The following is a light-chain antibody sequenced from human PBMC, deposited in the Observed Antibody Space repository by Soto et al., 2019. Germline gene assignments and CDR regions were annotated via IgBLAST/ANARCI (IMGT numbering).Light chain of an antibody. CDR2: GAS. Sequence: EIGLTQSPGTLSLSPGEKATLPCRAGQSVSSTYLAWYQQRPGQAPRLLIYGASSRATGIPDRFSGSGSGTDFTLTISRLEPEDFAVYYCQQYAGSPLAFGGGTKVDIK. V-gene: IGKV3-20*01. CDR3: QQYAGSPLA. J-gene: IGKJ4*01. CDR1: QSVSSTY.